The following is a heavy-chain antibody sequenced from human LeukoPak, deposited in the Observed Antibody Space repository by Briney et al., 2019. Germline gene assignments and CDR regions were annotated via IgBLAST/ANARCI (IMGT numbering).Heavy chain of an antibody. J-gene: IGHJ6*02. CDR3: ARGSVYYYGMDV. CDR2: IYTSGST. Sequence: SQTLSLTCTVSGGSISSGSYYWSWIRQPAWKGLEWIVRIYTSGSTNYNPSLKSRVTISVDTSKNQFSLKLSSVTAADTAVYYCARGSVYYYGMDVWGQGTTVTVSS. V-gene: IGHV4-61*02. CDR1: GGSISSGSYY.